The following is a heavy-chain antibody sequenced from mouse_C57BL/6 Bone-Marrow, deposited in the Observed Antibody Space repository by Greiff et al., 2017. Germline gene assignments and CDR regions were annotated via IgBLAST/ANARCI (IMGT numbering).Heavy chain of an antibody. CDR3: ARPVYDYDGFPYYCDY. Sequence: VQLKQSVAELVRPGASVKLSCTASGFNIKNTYMHWVKQRPEQGLEWIGRIDPANGNTKYAPKFQGKATITADTSSNTSYLQLRSLTSEDTAIYYCARPVYDYDGFPYYCDYWGQGTTLTVSS. D-gene: IGHD2-4*01. V-gene: IGHV14-3*01. J-gene: IGHJ2*01. CDR1: GFNIKNTY. CDR2: IDPANGNT.